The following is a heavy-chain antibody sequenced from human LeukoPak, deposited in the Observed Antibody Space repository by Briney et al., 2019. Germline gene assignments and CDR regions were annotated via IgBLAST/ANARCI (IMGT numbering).Heavy chain of an antibody. CDR1: GGSISSYY. D-gene: IGHD1-26*01. CDR2: IYYSGST. J-gene: IGHJ4*02. Sequence: NSSETLSLTCTVSGGSISSYYWSWIRQPPGKGLEWIGYIYYSGSTNYNPSLKSRVTISVDTSKNQFSLKLSSVTAADTAVYYCARDSGSYFGHTEYYFDYWGQGTLVTVSS. CDR3: ARDSGSYFGHTEYYFDY. V-gene: IGHV4-59*12.